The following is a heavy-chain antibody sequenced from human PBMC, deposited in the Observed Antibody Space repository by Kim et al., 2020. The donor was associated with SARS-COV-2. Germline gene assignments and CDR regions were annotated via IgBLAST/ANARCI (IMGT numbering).Heavy chain of an antibody. CDR1: GFTFSSYS. CDR3: ARPLGGYCSGSSCFIFDS. CDR2: ISSTSSYI. Sequence: GGSLRLSCAASGFTFSSYSMNWVRQAPGKGLEWVSSISSTSSYIYYADSVKGRFTLSRDNAKNSLYLQMNSLRAEDTAVYYCARPLGGYCSGSSCFIFDSWGQGTLVTVSS. J-gene: IGHJ4*02. V-gene: IGHV3-21*01. D-gene: IGHD2-15*01.